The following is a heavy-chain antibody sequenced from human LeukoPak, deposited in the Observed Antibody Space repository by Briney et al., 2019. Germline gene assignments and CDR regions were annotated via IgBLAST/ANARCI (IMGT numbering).Heavy chain of an antibody. V-gene: IGHV1-46*01. Sequence: ASVKVSCKASGYTFTSYYMHWVRQAPGQGLEWMGIINPSGGSTSYAQKFQGRVTMTRDTSISTAYMELSRLRSDDTAVYYCARGGVVVVPAAYNWFDPWGQGTLVTVSS. CDR1: GYTFTSYY. CDR3: ARGGVVVVPAAYNWFDP. D-gene: IGHD2-2*01. J-gene: IGHJ5*02. CDR2: INPSGGST.